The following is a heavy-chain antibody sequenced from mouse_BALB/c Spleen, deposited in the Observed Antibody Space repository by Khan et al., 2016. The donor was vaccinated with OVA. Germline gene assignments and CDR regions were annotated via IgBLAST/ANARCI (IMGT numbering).Heavy chain of an antibody. Sequence: QVQLQQSGTELVKPGASVRLSCKASGYTFTSYQMYWVKQRPGQGLEWIGEITPSNGGTNFNEKFKSKATLTVDESSSTAFMQLSSLTSEDSAVDYCIRGGDGGFAYWGQGTLVTVSA. J-gene: IGHJ3*01. CDR3: IRGGDGGFAY. CDR2: ITPSNGGT. V-gene: IGHV1-53*01. CDR1: GYTFTSYQ.